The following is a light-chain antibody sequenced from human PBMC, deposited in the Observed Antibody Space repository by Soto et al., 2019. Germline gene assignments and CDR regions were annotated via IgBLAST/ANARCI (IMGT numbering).Light chain of an antibody. CDR2: DAY. Sequence: EIVLTQSPGTLSLSPGERATLSCRASQSVSSYLAWYQQKPGQAPRLLIYDAYNRATGIQARFSGSGSGTDFTLTISSLEPEDFAVYYCQQRSNWPITFGQGTRREIK. J-gene: IGKJ5*01. V-gene: IGKV3-11*01. CDR1: QSVSSY. CDR3: QQRSNWPIT.